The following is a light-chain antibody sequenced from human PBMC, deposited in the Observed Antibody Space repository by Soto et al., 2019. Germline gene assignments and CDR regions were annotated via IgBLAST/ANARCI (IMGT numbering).Light chain of an antibody. CDR1: GSNIGSNS. CDR2: TNS. CDR3: CSYADGSIYV. J-gene: IGLJ1*01. V-gene: IGLV1-44*01. Sequence: QSVLTQPPSASGTPGQRITISCSGSGSNIGSNSVTWYQQFPRTAPKLLIYTNSQRPSGVPDRFSGSKSGTSASLAISGLQSGDEADYYCCSYADGSIYVFGTGTKVTVL.